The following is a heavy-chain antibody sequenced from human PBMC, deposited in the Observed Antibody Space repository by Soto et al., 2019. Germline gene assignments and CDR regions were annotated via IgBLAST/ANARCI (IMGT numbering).Heavy chain of an antibody. CDR1: GGSTSSGDW. D-gene: IGHD4-17*01. CDR2: IYHSGST. CDR3: ARMGSPVTTARLDY. Sequence: QVQLQESGPGLVKPSGTLSLTCAVSGGSTSSGDWWSWVRQPPGKGLEWIGEIYHSGSTNLNPSLASRVTMSVDKSKNEFSLKLTSVTAADTAVYYCARMGSPVTTARLDYWGQGTLVTVSS. V-gene: IGHV4-4*02. J-gene: IGHJ4*02.